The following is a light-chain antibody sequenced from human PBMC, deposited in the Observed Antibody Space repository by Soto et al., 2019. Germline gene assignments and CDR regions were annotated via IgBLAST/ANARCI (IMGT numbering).Light chain of an antibody. Sequence: QSALTQPPSASGSPGQSVTISCTGTSSDVGGYNYVSWYQQHPGKAPKLMIYEVSKRPSGVPNRFSRSKSGNTPSLTVSGLQAEDEADYYCSSYAGSNNYVFGAGTKVTVL. J-gene: IGLJ1*01. CDR1: SSDVGGYNY. CDR2: EVS. CDR3: SSYAGSNNYV. V-gene: IGLV2-8*01.